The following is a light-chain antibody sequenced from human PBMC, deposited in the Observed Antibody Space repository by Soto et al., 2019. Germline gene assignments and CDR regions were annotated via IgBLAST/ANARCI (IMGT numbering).Light chain of an antibody. CDR3: AAWDDSLGGRYV. V-gene: IGLV1-44*01. Sequence: QSALTQPPSASGTPGQRVTISCSGNSANIGRNTVSWYQQLPGTAPKVLIFSDNQRPSGVPDRFSGSKSGTSASLAISGLQSEDEADYYCAAWDDSLGGRYVFGTGTKV. CDR2: SDN. J-gene: IGLJ1*01. CDR1: SANIGRNT.